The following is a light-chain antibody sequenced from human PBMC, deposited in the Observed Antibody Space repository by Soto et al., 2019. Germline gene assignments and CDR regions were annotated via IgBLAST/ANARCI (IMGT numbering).Light chain of an antibody. CDR2: EVN. Sequence: QSALTQPASVSGSPGQSVAISCTGTSSDVAAYNFVSWYQKQPSKAPKIMDFEVNNRPSGVSDRFSGSKSGNTASLTIFGLQAEDEADYYCSSYTSGGNYVFGTGTKVTV. CDR1: SSDVAAYNF. J-gene: IGLJ1*01. CDR3: SSYTSGGNYV. V-gene: IGLV2-14*01.